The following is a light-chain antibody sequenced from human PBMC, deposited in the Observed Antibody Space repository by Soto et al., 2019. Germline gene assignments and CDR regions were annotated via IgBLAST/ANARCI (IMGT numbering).Light chain of an antibody. CDR1: SSDVGAYNY. CDR3: SSFTSSSTYV. CDR2: EVS. J-gene: IGLJ1*01. Sequence: QSALTQPASVSGSPGQSITISCTGTSSDVGAYNYVSWYQQHPGKAPKFMIFEVSNRPSGVSNRFSGSKSGNTASLTISGLQAEDEADYYCSSFTSSSTYVFRTGTKVTVL. V-gene: IGLV2-14*01.